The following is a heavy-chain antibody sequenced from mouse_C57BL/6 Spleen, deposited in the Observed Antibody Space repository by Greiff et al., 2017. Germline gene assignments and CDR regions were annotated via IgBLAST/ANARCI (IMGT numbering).Heavy chain of an antibody. CDR2: INPYNSDT. J-gene: IGHJ2*01. CDR1: GYSFTGYF. V-gene: IGHV1-37*01. CDR3: ASKGEYDGYPLYFDY. D-gene: IGHD2-3*01. Sequence: EVQLQQSGPELVKPGASVKISCKASGYSFTGYFMNWVQQSHGKSLAWIGRINPYNSDTFYHQKFKGKATLTVDKSSSTAHMELLSLTSEDFAVYYCASKGEYDGYPLYFDYWGQGTTLTVSS.